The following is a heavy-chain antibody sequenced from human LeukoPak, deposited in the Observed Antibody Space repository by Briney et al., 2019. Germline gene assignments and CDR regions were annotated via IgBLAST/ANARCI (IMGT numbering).Heavy chain of an antibody. D-gene: IGHD1-26*01. CDR1: GGSITNYY. J-gene: IGHJ4*02. Sequence: ASETLSLTCSVSGGSITNYYWSWIRQSPGKGLEWIGFIYNTGRTNYNPSLQSRVTMSIGTSKNQFSLKLSSVTAADTAVYYCARQGELAIDYWGQGTLVTVSS. V-gene: IGHV4-59*08. CDR3: ARQGELAIDY. CDR2: IYNTGRT.